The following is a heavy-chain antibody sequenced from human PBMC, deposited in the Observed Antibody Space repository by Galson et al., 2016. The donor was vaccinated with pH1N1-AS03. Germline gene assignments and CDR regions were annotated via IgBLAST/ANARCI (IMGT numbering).Heavy chain of an antibody. D-gene: IGHD5-12*01. Sequence: SLRLSCAASGFTFNNYWMNWVRQAPGKGLEWVAHINQDGSEKNYVDSVKGRFTISRDNAKNSLYLQMNSLRVEDTAVYYCARGLDDKYRGDLGYWGQGTLVTVSS. V-gene: IGHV3-7*03. J-gene: IGHJ4*02. CDR2: INQDGSEK. CDR1: GFTFNNYW. CDR3: ARGLDDKYRGDLGY.